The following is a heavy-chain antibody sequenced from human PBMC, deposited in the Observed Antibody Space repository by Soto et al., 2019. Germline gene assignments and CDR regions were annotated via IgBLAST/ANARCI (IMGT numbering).Heavy chain of an antibody. CDR3: AREAPRSLVMAVLDY. J-gene: IGHJ4*02. D-gene: IGHD2-21*01. CDR1: GFTFSSYA. Sequence: GGSLRLSCAASGFTFSSYAMHWVRQAPGKGLEWVAVISYDGSNKYYADSVKGRFTISRDNSKNTLYLQMNSLRAEDTAVYYCAREAPRSLVMAVLDYWGQGTLVTVSS. V-gene: IGHV3-30-3*01. CDR2: ISYDGSNK.